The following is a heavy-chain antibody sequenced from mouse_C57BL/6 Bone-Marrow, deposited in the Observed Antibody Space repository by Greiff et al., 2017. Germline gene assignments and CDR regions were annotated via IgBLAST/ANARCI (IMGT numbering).Heavy chain of an antibody. CDR2: INPNNGGT. D-gene: IGHD2-12*01. CDR1: GYTFTDYN. CDR3: ARGGTTYYSYWYFDV. V-gene: IGHV1-18*01. J-gene: IGHJ1*03. Sequence: EVQLQQSGPELVKPGASVKIPCKASGYTFTDYNMDWVKQSHGKSLEWIGDINPNNGGTIYNQKFKGKATLTVDKSSSTAYMELRSLTSEDTAVYYCARGGTTYYSYWYFDVWGTGTTVTVSS.